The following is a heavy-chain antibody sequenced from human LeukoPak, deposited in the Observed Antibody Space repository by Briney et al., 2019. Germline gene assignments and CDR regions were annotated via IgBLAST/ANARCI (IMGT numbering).Heavy chain of an antibody. CDR1: GFTFSSYG. J-gene: IGHJ6*04. CDR2: ISYDGSNK. Sequence: GGSLRLSCAASGFTFSSYGMHWVRQAPGKGLEWVAVISYDGSNKYYADSVKGRFTISRDNSKNTLYLQMNSLRAEDMAVYYCGKVVAPKAGPRWVESSCYGRDVGEKGTGVSVSS. CDR3: GKVVAPKAGPRWVESSCYGRDV. D-gene: IGHD2-15*01. V-gene: IGHV3-30*18.